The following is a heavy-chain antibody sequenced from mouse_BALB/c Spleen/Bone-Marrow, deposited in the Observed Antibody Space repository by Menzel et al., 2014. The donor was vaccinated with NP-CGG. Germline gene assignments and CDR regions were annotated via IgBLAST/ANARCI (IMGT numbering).Heavy chain of an antibody. Sequence: VHVKQSGAELVKPGASVKLSCTASGFNIKDTYMHWVKQSPEQGLEWIGRIDPANGNTKYDPKFQGKATITADTSSNAAYLQLSSLTSEDTAVYYCASYYRYDRRFAYWGQGTLVTVSA. CDR1: GFNIKDTY. D-gene: IGHD2-14*01. V-gene: IGHV14-3*02. CDR2: IDPANGNT. CDR3: ASYYRYDRRFAY. J-gene: IGHJ3*01.